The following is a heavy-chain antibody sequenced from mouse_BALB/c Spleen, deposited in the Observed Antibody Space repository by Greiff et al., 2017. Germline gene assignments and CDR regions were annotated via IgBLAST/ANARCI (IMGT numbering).Heavy chain of an antibody. J-gene: IGHJ4*01. D-gene: IGHD1-1*01. CDR2: IWSGGST. V-gene: IGHV2-2*02. CDR3: ARNEPVYYYGSHYSMDY. CDR1: GFSLTSYG. Sequence: VQGVESGPGLVQPSQSLSITCTVSGFSLTSYGVHWVRQSPGKGLEWLGVIWSGGSTDDNAAFISRLSISKDNTKSQVFFKMNSLQANDTAIYYCARNEPVYYYGSHYSMDYWGQGTSVTVSS.